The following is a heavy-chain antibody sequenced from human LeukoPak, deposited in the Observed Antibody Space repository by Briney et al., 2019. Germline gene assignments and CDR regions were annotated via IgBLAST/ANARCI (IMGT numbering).Heavy chain of an antibody. CDR1: GFSFSGYA. Sequence: GGSLRLSCVASGFSFSGYAIHWVRQAPGKGLEWVTLISSNGGRKEYADSVKGRFTIDRDNSKNTVYLQMNSLRAEDTAVYYCARVIAFRGYMDVWGKGTTVTVSS. J-gene: IGHJ6*03. CDR2: ISSNGGRK. V-gene: IGHV3-30*04. CDR3: ARVIAFRGYMDV. D-gene: IGHD3-16*02.